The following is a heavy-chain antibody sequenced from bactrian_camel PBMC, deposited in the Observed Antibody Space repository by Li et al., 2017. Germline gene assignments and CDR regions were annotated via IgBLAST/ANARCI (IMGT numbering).Heavy chain of an antibody. Sequence: VQLVESGGGLVQPGGSLGLSWEASGFTFNSVTMRWVRQAPGKGLEWVSGISSGGGSTFYADSVRGRFIISRDNAKNTLYLQMNDLKSEDSAMYYCAAPSRRVHCDSGSWPLDIGYDYWGEGTQVTVS. CDR2: ISSGGGST. J-gene: IGHJ4*01. D-gene: IGHD7*01. V-gene: IGHV3S31*01. CDR1: GFTFNSVT. CDR3: AAPSRRVHCDSGSWPLDIGYDY.